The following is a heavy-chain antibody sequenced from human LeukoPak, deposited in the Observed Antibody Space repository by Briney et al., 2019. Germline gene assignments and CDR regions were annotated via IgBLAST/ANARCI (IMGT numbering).Heavy chain of an antibody. V-gene: IGHV3-23*01. D-gene: IGHD3-10*01. Sequence: PGWSLRLSCAASGFTFSTYGMSWVRQAPGKGLEWVSGISGSGGSRFYTDSVKGRFTISRDNSKNTLYLQMNSLRAEDTAVYYCARDLGSGSFDYWGQGTLVTVSS. CDR1: GFTFSTYG. CDR3: ARDLGSGSFDY. J-gene: IGHJ4*02. CDR2: ISGSGGSR.